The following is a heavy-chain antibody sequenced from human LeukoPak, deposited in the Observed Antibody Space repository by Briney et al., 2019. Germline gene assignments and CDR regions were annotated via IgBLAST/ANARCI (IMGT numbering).Heavy chain of an antibody. J-gene: IGHJ4*02. Sequence: GQSLKISCQGSGYSFTSYWIGWVRQLPGKGLEWMGIIYPGDSDTRYSPSFQGQVTMSADKSISTAYLQWSSLKASDTAMYYCARHSRRGSGNNYIDYWGQGTLVTVSS. V-gene: IGHV5-51*01. CDR2: IYPGDSDT. CDR3: ARHSRRGSGNNYIDY. D-gene: IGHD3-16*01. CDR1: GYSFTSYW.